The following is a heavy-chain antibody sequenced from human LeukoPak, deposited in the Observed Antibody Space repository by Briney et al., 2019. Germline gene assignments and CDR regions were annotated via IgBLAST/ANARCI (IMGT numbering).Heavy chain of an antibody. CDR1: GFTVSSNY. D-gene: IGHD2-2*01. V-gene: IGHV3-53*01. J-gene: IGHJ4*02. Sequence: GGSLRLSYAASGFTVSSNYMSWVRQAPGKGLEWVSVIYSGGSTYYADSVKGRFTISRDNAKNSLDLQMNSLRAEDTAVYYCATKPEYQLPANYWGQGTLVTVSS. CDR2: IYSGGST. CDR3: ATKPEYQLPANY.